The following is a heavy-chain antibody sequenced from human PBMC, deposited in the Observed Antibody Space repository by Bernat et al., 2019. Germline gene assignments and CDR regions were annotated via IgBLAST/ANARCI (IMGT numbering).Heavy chain of an antibody. CDR3: ARYAATDGGMDV. J-gene: IGHJ6*02. Sequence: QVQLQQSGPGLVKHSQTLSLTCAISGESVSTNSAAWNWFRQSPSRGLEWLGRTYYRSKWYNDYAVSVKRRITINPDTSKNHFSLQLNSVSPEDTAVYYCARYAATDGGMDVWGQGTTVTVSS. D-gene: IGHD6-25*01. V-gene: IGHV6-1*01. CDR2: TYYRSKWYN. CDR1: GESVSTNSAA.